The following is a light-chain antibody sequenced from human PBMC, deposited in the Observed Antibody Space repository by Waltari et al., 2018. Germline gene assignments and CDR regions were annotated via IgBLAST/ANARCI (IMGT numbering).Light chain of an antibody. Sequence: EIVMTQSPATLSVSPGESATLSCRASQSVSRNLAWYQQKPGQAPRLLIFGASTRATGIPDRFSGNGSGTDFTLTISSLQSEDFAVYYCQQYDNWPPYTFSQGTKLEIK. V-gene: IGKV3-15*01. CDR2: GAS. CDR3: QQYDNWPPYT. J-gene: IGKJ2*01. CDR1: QSVSRN.